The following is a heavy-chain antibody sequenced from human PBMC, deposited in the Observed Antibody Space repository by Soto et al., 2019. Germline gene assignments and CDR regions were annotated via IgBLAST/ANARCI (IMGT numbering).Heavy chain of an antibody. CDR1: GYTFTSYG. J-gene: IGHJ4*02. Sequence: ASVKVSCKASGYTFTSYGISWVLQAPGQGLEWMGWISAYNGNTNYAQKLQGRVTMTTDTSTSTAYMELRSLRSDDTAVYYCARGHLIAVAGSAGYWGQGTLVTVSS. D-gene: IGHD6-19*01. CDR3: ARGHLIAVAGSAGY. V-gene: IGHV1-18*04. CDR2: ISAYNGNT.